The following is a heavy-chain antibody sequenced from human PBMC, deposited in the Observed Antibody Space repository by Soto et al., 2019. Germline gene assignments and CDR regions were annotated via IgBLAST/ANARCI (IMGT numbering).Heavy chain of an antibody. CDR1: GGSVSSGSYY. CDR2: IYYSGST. V-gene: IGHV4-61*01. Sequence: PSETLSLTCTVSGGSVSSGSYYWSWIRQPPGKGLEWIGYIYYSGSTNYNPSLKSRVTISVDTSKNQFPLKLSSVTAADTAVYYCARELYGAAAADYYYYYGMDVWGQGTTVTVSS. CDR3: ARELYGAAAADYYYYYGMDV. J-gene: IGHJ6*02. D-gene: IGHD6-13*01.